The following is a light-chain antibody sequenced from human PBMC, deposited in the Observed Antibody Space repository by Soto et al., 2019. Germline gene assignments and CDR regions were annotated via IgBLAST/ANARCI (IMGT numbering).Light chain of an antibody. CDR3: CSYAGRYTYV. CDR2: DVS. Sequence: QSALTQPRSVSGSPGQSVTISCTGTNSDVGAYNYVSWYQQHPGKAPKVMIYDVSKRPSGVPDRFSGSKSGNTASLTISGLQAEDEADYYCCSYAGRYTYVFGTGTKVTVL. J-gene: IGLJ1*01. CDR1: NSDVGAYNY. V-gene: IGLV2-11*01.